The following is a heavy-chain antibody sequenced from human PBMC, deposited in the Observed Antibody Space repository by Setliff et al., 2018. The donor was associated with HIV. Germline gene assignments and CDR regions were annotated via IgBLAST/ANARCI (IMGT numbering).Heavy chain of an antibody. V-gene: IGHV3-15*01. CDR1: GFTFSNAW. J-gene: IGHJ5*02. D-gene: IGHD2-15*01. CDR2: IKSKTDGGKT. Sequence: GGSLRLSCAASGFTFSNAWMSWVRQAPGKGLEWVGRIKSKTDGGKTDYAAPVKGRFTISRDDSKNRVYLQMNSLKTEDAAVYYCSTRLSGGYIYNGFDAWGQGTLVTVSS. CDR3: STRLSGGYIYNGFDA.